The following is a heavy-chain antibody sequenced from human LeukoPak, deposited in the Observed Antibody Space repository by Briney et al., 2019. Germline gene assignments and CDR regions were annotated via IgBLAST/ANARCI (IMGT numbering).Heavy chain of an antibody. J-gene: IGHJ5*02. CDR3: ARDVFGVTLGRFDP. D-gene: IGHD3-3*01. CDR1: GGSISSYY. CDR2: IQSSGST. V-gene: IGHV4-59*01. Sequence: SETLSLTCTVSGGSISSYYWSWIRQPPGKGLEWIGYIQSSGSTNYNPSLKSRVTISVDTSKNQFSLKLTSVTAAGTAVYYCARDVFGVTLGRFDPWGQGTLVTVSS.